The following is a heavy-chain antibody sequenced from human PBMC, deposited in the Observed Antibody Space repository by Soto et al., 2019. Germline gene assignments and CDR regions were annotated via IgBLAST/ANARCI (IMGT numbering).Heavy chain of an antibody. Sequence: GGSLRLSCAASGFTFSSYAMSWVRQAPGKGLEWVSAISGSGGSTYYADSVKGRFTISRDNSKNTLYLQMNSLRAEDTAVYYCAKDPADCSGGSCYFDYWGQGTLVTVSS. CDR2: ISGSGGST. CDR1: GFTFSSYA. J-gene: IGHJ4*02. CDR3: AKDPADCSGGSCYFDY. D-gene: IGHD2-15*01. V-gene: IGHV3-23*01.